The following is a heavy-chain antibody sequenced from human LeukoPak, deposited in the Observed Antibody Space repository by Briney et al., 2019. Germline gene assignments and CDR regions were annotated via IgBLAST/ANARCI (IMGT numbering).Heavy chain of an antibody. J-gene: IGHJ4*02. CDR1: GFTFSSYG. CDR2: IRYDGSNK. V-gene: IGHV3-30*02. D-gene: IGHD3-10*01. Sequence: PGGSLRLSCAASGFTFSSYGMHWVRQAPGKGLEWVACIRYDGSNKYYGDSVKGRFTISRDNSKNTLYLQMNSLRAEDTAVYYCATDRGYYTSGSYYLDYWGQGTLVTVSS. CDR3: ATDRGYYTSGSYYLDY.